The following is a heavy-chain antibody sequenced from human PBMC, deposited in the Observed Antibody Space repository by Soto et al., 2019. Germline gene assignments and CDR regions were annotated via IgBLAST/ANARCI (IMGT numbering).Heavy chain of an antibody. CDR3: ARTQYSSSSYGMDV. Sequence: SGPTLLNPTQTLTLTCTFSGFSLSTSGMCVSWIRQPPGKALEWLALIDWDDDKYYSTSLKTRLTISKDTSKNQVVLTMTNMDPVDTATYYCARTQYSSSSYGMDVWGQGTTVTVSS. V-gene: IGHV2-70*01. CDR2: IDWDDDK. D-gene: IGHD6-6*01. CDR1: GFSLSTSGMC. J-gene: IGHJ6*02.